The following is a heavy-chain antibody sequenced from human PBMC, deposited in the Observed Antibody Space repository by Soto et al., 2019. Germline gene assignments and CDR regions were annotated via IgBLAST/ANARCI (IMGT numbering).Heavy chain of an antibody. CDR1: GCSISSSSYY. CDR3: ARHSLLDDYGDYDYYYYMDV. Sequence: PAETLSTTCTVSGCSISSSSYYWGWIRQPPGKGLEWIGSIYYSGSTYYNPSLKSRVTISVDTSKNQFSLKLSSVTAADTAVYYCARHSLLDDYGDYDYYYYMDVWGKGTTVTVSS. J-gene: IGHJ6*03. D-gene: IGHD4-17*01. V-gene: IGHV4-39*01. CDR2: IYYSGST.